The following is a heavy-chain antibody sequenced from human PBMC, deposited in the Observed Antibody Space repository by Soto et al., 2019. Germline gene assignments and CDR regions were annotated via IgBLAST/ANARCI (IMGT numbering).Heavy chain of an antibody. CDR1: GFTFSSYA. V-gene: IGHV3-23*01. D-gene: IGHD2-15*01. Sequence: GGSLRLSCAASGFTFSSYAMSWVRQAPGKGLEWVSAISGSGGSTYYADSVKGRFTISRDNSKNTLYLQMTSLRAEDTAVYYCAKNSWAHLGPFDYWGQGTLVTVSS. CDR3: AKNSWAHLGPFDY. CDR2: ISGSGGST. J-gene: IGHJ4*02.